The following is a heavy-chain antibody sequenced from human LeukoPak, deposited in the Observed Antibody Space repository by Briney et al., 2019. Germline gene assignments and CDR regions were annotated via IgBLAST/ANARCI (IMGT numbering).Heavy chain of an antibody. D-gene: IGHD6-13*01. CDR2: ISWNSGSI. J-gene: IGHJ6*02. CDR3: AKDRRIAAAPEYYYGMDV. CDR1: GFTFDDYA. V-gene: IGHV3-9*01. Sequence: GGSLRLSCAASGFTFDDYAMHWVRQAPGKGLEWVSGISWNSGSIGYADSVKGRFTISRDNAKNSLYLQMNSLRAEDTALYYCAKDRRIAAAPEYYYGMDVWGQGTTVTVSS.